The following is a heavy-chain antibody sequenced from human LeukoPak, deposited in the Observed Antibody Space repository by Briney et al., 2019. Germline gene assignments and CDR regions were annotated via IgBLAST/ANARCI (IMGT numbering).Heavy chain of an antibody. D-gene: IGHD3-22*01. CDR3: ARGRVDYYDSSGYYPYFDY. CDR2: IYYSGST. J-gene: IGHJ4*02. Sequence: PSETLSLTCTVSGGSISSGNYYWSWIRQPPGKGLEWIGYIYYSGSTYYNPSLKSRVTISVDTSKNQFSLKLSSVTAADTAVYYCARGRVDYYDSSGYYPYFDYWGQGTLVTVSS. V-gene: IGHV4-30-4*01. CDR1: GGSISSGNYY.